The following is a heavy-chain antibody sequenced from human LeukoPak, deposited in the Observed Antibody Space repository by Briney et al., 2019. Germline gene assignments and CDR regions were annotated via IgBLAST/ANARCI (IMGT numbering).Heavy chain of an antibody. Sequence: GGSLRLSCAASGFTFSSYWMHWVRQAPGKGLLWVSRINSDGSSTSYADSVKGRFTISRDNAKDTLYLQMNSLRAEDTAVYYCARRIAAAAAPYYFDYWGQGTLVTVSS. CDR2: INSDGSST. V-gene: IGHV3-74*01. D-gene: IGHD6-13*01. J-gene: IGHJ4*02. CDR1: GFTFSSYW. CDR3: ARRIAAAAAPYYFDY.